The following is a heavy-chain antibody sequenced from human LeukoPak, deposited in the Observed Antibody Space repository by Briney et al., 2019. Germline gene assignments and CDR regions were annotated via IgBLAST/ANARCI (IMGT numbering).Heavy chain of an antibody. CDR2: IIPIFGIA. D-gene: IGHD1-26*01. V-gene: IGHV1-69*04. Sequence: SVKVSCKASGGTFSSYAISWVRQAPGQGLEWMRTIIPIFGIANYAQKFQGRVTITADKSTSTAYMELSSLRSEDTAVYYCARNSIVGATLRVSNWFDPWGQGTLVTVSS. CDR1: GGTFSSYA. J-gene: IGHJ5*02. CDR3: ARNSIVGATLRVSNWFDP.